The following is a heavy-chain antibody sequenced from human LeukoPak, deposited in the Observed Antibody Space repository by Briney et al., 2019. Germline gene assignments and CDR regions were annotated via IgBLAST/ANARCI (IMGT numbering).Heavy chain of an antibody. CDR1: GGSFSGYY. Sequence: PSETLSLTCAVHGGSFSGYYWSWIRQPPGKGLEWIGEINHSGSTNYNPSLKSRVTISVDTSKNQFSLKLSSVTAADTAVYYCARDGYNLIWFDPWGQGTLVTVSS. V-gene: IGHV4-34*01. D-gene: IGHD5-24*01. J-gene: IGHJ5*02. CDR2: INHSGST. CDR3: ARDGYNLIWFDP.